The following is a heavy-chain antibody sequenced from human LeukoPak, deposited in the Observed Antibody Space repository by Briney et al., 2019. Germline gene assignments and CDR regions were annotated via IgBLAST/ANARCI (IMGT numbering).Heavy chain of an antibody. D-gene: IGHD3-22*01. J-gene: IGHJ5*02. CDR3: ARIHYYDSSGYSDYGGYWFDP. CDR1: GGSISSYY. V-gene: IGHV4-4*07. Sequence: SETLSLTCTVSGGSISSYYWSWIRQPAGKGLEWIGRIYTSGSTNYNPSLKSRVTISVDKSKNQFSLKLSSATAADTAVYYCARIHYYDSSGYSDYGGYWFDPWGQGTLVTVSS. CDR2: IYTSGST.